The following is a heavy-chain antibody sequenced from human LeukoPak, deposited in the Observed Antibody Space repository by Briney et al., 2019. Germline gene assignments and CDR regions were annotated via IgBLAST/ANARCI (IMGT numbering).Heavy chain of an antibody. Sequence: GGSLRLSCAASGFTFTSYNMNWVRQASGKGLEWVSSISDGSSYLYYADSVKGRFTISRDNAKSSLYLQMNSLRAEDTAVYYCARTEYISSPPTYYFDYWGQGTLVTVSS. CDR2: ISDGSSYL. CDR1: GFTFTSYN. J-gene: IGHJ4*02. V-gene: IGHV3-21*01. D-gene: IGHD6-13*01. CDR3: ARTEYISSPPTYYFDY.